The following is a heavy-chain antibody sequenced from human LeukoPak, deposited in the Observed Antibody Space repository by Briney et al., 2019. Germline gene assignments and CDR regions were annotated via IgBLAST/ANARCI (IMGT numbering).Heavy chain of an antibody. CDR2: IKQDGSEK. J-gene: IGHJ1*01. Sequence: GGSLRLSCAASGFTFSNFWMSWVRQAPGKGLEGVANIKQDGSEKYYVDSVKGRFTISRDNAKNSLYLQMNSLRAGDTALYYCARDQGTYGFQYWGQGTLVTVSS. CDR1: GFTFSNFW. CDR3: ARDQGTYGFQY. V-gene: IGHV3-7*04. D-gene: IGHD3-10*01.